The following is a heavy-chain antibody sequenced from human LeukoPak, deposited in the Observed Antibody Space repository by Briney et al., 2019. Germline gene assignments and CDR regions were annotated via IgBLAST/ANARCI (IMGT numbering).Heavy chain of an antibody. CDR2: INAGNGNT. Sequence: ASVKVSCKASGYTFTSYAMHWVRQAPGQRLEWMGWINAGNGNTEYSQKFQGRVTITRDTSASTAYMELSSLRSEDTAVYYCARVPLWFGEHHFDYWGQGTLVTVSS. D-gene: IGHD3-10*01. J-gene: IGHJ4*02. V-gene: IGHV1-3*01. CDR3: ARVPLWFGEHHFDY. CDR1: GYTFTSYA.